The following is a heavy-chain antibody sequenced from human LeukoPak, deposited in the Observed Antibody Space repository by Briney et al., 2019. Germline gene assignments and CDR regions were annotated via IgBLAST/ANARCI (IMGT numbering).Heavy chain of an antibody. Sequence: GASVKVSCKASGYTFTSYYMHWVRQAPGQGLEWMGITNPSGGSTSYAQKFQGRVTMTRDTSTSTVYMELSSLRSEDTAVYYCARAKTYYYGSGSYSLDYWGQGTLVTVSS. CDR2: TNPSGGST. D-gene: IGHD3-10*01. V-gene: IGHV1-46*01. CDR3: ARAKTYYYGSGSYSLDY. CDR1: GYTFTSYY. J-gene: IGHJ4*02.